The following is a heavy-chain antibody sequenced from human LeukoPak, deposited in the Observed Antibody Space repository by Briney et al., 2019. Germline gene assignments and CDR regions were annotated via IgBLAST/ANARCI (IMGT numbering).Heavy chain of an antibody. CDR2: IYPGDSDT. J-gene: IGHJ3*02. D-gene: IGHD2-15*01. Sequence: GESLKISCKGSGYSFTSHWIGWVRQMPGKGLEWMGIIYPGDSDTRYSPSFQGQVTISADKSISTAYLQWSSLKASDTAMYYCARTFPYCSGGSCYGDAFDIWGQGTMVTVSS. CDR3: ARTFPYCSGGSCYGDAFDI. V-gene: IGHV5-51*01. CDR1: GYSFTSHW.